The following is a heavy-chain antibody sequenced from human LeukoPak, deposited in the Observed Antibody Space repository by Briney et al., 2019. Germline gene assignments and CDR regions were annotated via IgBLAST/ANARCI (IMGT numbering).Heavy chain of an antibody. CDR2: INHSGST. Sequence: PSETLSLTCAVYGGSFSGYYWSWIRQPPGKGLEWIGEINHSGSTNYNPSLKSRVTISVDTSKNQFSLKLSSVTAADTAVYYCARGSKRYFDWLLSGKSFDYWGQGTLVTVPS. J-gene: IGHJ4*02. D-gene: IGHD3-9*01. CDR1: GGSFSGYY. V-gene: IGHV4-34*01. CDR3: ARGSKRYFDWLLSGKSFDY.